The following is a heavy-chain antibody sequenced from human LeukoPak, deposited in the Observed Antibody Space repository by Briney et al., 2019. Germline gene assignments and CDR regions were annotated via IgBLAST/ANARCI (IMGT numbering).Heavy chain of an antibody. Sequence: GASVKVSCKASGYTFTSYDINWVRQATGQGIEWMGWMNPNSGNTGYAQKFQGRVTMTRNTSISTAYMELSSLRSEDTAVYYCARGVRTVTTSYYYYYMDVWGKGTTVTVSS. CDR1: GYTFTSYD. CDR2: MNPNSGNT. D-gene: IGHD4-17*01. J-gene: IGHJ6*03. V-gene: IGHV1-8*01. CDR3: ARGVRTVTTSYYYYYMDV.